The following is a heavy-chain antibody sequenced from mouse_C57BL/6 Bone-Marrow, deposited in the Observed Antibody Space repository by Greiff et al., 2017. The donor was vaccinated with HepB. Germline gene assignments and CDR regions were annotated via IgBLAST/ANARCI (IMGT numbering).Heavy chain of an antibody. CDR1: GFTFSDYG. J-gene: IGHJ4*01. Sequence: VQLKESGGGLVKPGGSLKLSCAASGFTFSDYGMHWVRQAPEKGLEWVAYISSGSSTIYYADTVKGRFTISRDNAKNTLFLQMTSLRSEDTAMYYCARSRYSNYDAMDYWGQGTSVTVSS. CDR2: ISSGSSTI. CDR3: ARSRYSNYDAMDY. D-gene: IGHD2-5*01. V-gene: IGHV5-17*01.